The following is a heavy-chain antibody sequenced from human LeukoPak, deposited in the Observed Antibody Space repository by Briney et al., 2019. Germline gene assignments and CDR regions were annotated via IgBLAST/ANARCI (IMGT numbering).Heavy chain of an antibody. CDR3: ATDLKKGDSGCFDY. Sequence: ASVKVSCKASGYTFTSYAMNWVRQAPGQGLEWMGWINTNTGNPTYAQGFTGRFVFSLDTSASTAYLQISSLKAEDTAVYYCATDLKKGDSGCFDYWGQGTLVTVSS. CDR1: GYTFTSYA. J-gene: IGHJ4*02. V-gene: IGHV7-4-1*02. CDR2: INTNTGNP. D-gene: IGHD6-19*01.